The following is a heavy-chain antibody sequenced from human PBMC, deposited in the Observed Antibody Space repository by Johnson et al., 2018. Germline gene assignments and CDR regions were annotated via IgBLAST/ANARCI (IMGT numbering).Heavy chain of an antibody. CDR3: AGDGTPYYYYMDV. D-gene: IGHD3-16*01. CDR1: GFTFDDYA. CDR2: ISWNSGSI. J-gene: IGHJ6*03. V-gene: IGHV3-9*01. Sequence: VQLVQSGGGLVQPGRSLRLSCAASGFTFDDYAMHWVRQAPGKGLEWVSGISWNSGSIGYADSVKGRFTISRDNSKNTLYLQMNSLRAEDTAVYYCAGDGTPYYYYMDVWGKGTTVTVSS.